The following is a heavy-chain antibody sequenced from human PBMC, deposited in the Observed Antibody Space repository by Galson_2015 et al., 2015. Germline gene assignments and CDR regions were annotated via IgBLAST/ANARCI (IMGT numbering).Heavy chain of an antibody. CDR1: GFTFSNYA. D-gene: IGHD6-13*01. CDR3: AKADSLYSTFQH. Sequence: SLRLSCAASGFTFSNYAMSWVRQAPGKGLEWVSGISGSGGSTYDADSVKGRFTISRDNSKNTLYLQMNSLGAEDTAVYYCAKADSLYSTFQHWGQGTLVTVSS. CDR2: ISGSGGST. V-gene: IGHV3-23*01. J-gene: IGHJ1*01.